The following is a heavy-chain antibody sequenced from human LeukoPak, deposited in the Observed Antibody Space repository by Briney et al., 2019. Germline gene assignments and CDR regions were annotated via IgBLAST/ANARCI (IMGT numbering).Heavy chain of an antibody. D-gene: IGHD3-22*01. CDR2: ISGSGGST. V-gene: IGHV3-23*01. CDR3: AKDSTMIVVVEGY. CDR1: GFTFSSLA. Sequence: GGSLRLSCTASGFTFSSLAMTWVRQAPGKGLEWVSAISGSGGSTYYADSVKGRFTISRDNSKNTLYLQMNSLRAEDTAVYYCAKDSTMIVVVEGYWGQGTLVTVSS. J-gene: IGHJ4*02.